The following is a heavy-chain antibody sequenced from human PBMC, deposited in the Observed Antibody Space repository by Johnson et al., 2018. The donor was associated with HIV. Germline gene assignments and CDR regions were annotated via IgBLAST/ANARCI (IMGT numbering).Heavy chain of an antibody. CDR2: INWNGGST. J-gene: IGHJ3*02. CDR1: GFTFDDYG. D-gene: IGHD3-3*01. V-gene: IGHV3-20*04. CDR3: ARDRRGQFLEWLSRWGAFDI. Sequence: VQLVESGGGVVRPGGSLRLSCAAAGFTFDDYGMSWVRQAPGKGLEWVSGINWNGGSTGYADSVKGRFTISRDNAKNSLYLQMNSLRVEDTAFYYCARDRRGQFLEWLSRWGAFDIWGQGTMVTVSS.